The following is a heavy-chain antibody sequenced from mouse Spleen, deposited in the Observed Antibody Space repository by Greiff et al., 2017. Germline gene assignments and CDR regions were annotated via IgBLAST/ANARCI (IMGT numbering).Heavy chain of an antibody. Sequence: VKLVESGPGLVAPSQSLSITCTVSGFSLTSYGVHWVRQPPGKGLEWLGVIWAGGSTNYNSALMSRLSISKDNSKSQVFLKMNSLQTDDTAMYYCARDLRDYYAMDYWGQGTSVTVSS. CDR2: IWAGGST. CDR3: ARDLRDYYAMDY. V-gene: IGHV2-9*02. CDR1: GFSLTSYG. J-gene: IGHJ4*01.